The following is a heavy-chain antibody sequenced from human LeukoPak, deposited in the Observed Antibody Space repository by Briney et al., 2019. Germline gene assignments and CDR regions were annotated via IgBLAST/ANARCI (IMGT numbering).Heavy chain of an antibody. CDR2: IKQDGSEK. CDR1: GFTFSSYW. Sequence: GGSLRLSCAASGFTFSSYWMSWVRQAPGKGLEWVANIKQDGSEKYYVDSLKGRFTISRDNAKNSLFLQMNSLRAEDTAVYYCARAYYDILTGSLSIYYFDYWGQGTLVTVSS. CDR3: ARAYYDILTGSLSIYYFDY. J-gene: IGHJ4*02. V-gene: IGHV3-7*01. D-gene: IGHD3-9*01.